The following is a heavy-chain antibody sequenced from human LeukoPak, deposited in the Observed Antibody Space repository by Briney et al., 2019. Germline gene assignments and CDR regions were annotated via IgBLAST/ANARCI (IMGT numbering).Heavy chain of an antibody. Sequence: RASVKVSCKASGYTFTGYYMHWVRQAPGQGLEWMGWINPNSGGTNYAQKFQGRVTVTRDTSISTAYMELSRLRSDDTAVYYCARRISGGYFPLDYWGQGTLVTVSS. CDR1: GYTFTGYY. D-gene: IGHD3-22*01. CDR2: INPNSGGT. V-gene: IGHV1-2*02. J-gene: IGHJ4*02. CDR3: ARRISGGYFPLDY.